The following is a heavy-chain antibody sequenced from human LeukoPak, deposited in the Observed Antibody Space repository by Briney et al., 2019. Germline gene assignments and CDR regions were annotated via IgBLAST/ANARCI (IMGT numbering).Heavy chain of an antibody. CDR1: AYSFTVHS. V-gene: IGHV1-2*02. CDR3: ARHMKTPKHWFDP. CDR2: INPNSGGT. Sequence: AAVTVSSKSAAYSFTVHSVHMVRQAPGQGLEWVGCINPNSGGTNYEQKLQGRVIITRETSINTAYMEMTRLRNADPAVYYCARHMKTPKHWFDPWGQGTLVTVSS. J-gene: IGHJ5*02.